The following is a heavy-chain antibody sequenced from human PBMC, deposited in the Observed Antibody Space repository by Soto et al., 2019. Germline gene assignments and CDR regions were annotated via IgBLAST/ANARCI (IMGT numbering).Heavy chain of an antibody. CDR2: IDPKSGGT. J-gene: IGHJ4*02. Sequence: QLVQSGAEVKRPGASVKVSCKTSGPTFIAYYIHWVRQAPGQGLAWMGWIDPKSGGTTYEQKYLGRVTMNRDTAINTAYMELNPLTSDDTALYYCARICVDVPEWGQGTLITVSS. D-gene: IGHD5-12*01. CDR1: GPTFIAYY. V-gene: IGHV1-2*02. CDR3: ARICVDVPE.